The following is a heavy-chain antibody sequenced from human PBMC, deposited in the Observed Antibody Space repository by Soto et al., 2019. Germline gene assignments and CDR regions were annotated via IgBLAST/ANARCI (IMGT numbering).Heavy chain of an antibody. CDR1: GYTFTSCY. CDR2: ISPSGGST. D-gene: IGHD6-19*01. Sequence: ASVKVSCKXSGYTFTSCYMHWVRQAPGQGLEWMGIISPSGGSTSYAQKFQGRVTMTRDTSTSTVYMELSSLRSEDTAVYYCPRDGRSSYSSGWYYFDYWGQGTLVTVSS. J-gene: IGHJ4*02. CDR3: PRDGRSSYSSGWYYFDY. V-gene: IGHV1-46*01.